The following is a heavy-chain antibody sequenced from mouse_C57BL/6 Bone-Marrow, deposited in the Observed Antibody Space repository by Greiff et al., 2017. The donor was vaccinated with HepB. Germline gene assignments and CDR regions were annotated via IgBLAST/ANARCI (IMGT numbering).Heavy chain of an antibody. J-gene: IGHJ3*01. V-gene: IGHV1-4*01. CDR2: INPSSGYT. CDR1: GYTFTSYT. CDR3: ARMDMDSWLAY. D-gene: IGHD1-1*02. Sequence: VQLQQSGAELARPGASVKMSCKASGYTFTSYTMHWVKQRPGQGLEWIGYINPSSGYTKYNQKFKDKATLTADKSSSTAYMQLSSLTSEDSAVYYCARMDMDSWLAYWGQGTLVTVSA.